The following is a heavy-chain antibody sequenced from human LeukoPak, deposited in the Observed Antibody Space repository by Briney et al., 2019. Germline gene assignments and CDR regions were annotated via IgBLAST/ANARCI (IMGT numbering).Heavy chain of an antibody. CDR2: ISDSGDST. CDR1: GFTFSSHA. D-gene: IGHD2-15*01. V-gene: IGHV3-23*01. J-gene: IGHJ4*02. Sequence: PGGSLRLSCAASGFTFSSHAMSWVRQAPGKGLEWVSAISDSGDSTYYADSVKGRFTISRDNSKNTLYLQMSSLRAEDTAVYYCAKYAVVGTPFFDYWGQGTLVTISS. CDR3: AKYAVVGTPFFDY.